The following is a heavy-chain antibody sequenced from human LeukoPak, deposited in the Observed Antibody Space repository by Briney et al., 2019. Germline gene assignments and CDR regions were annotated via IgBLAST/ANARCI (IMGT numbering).Heavy chain of an antibody. CDR2: IYTSGST. Sequence: SETLSLTCAVSGYSISSGYYWSWIRQPAGKGLEWIGRIYTSGSTNYNPSLKSRVTMSVDTSKNQFSLKLSSVTAADTAVYYCGGGYYSFDYWGQGTLVTVSS. CDR3: GGGYYSFDY. J-gene: IGHJ4*02. CDR1: GYSISSGYY. V-gene: IGHV4-4*07. D-gene: IGHD3-10*01.